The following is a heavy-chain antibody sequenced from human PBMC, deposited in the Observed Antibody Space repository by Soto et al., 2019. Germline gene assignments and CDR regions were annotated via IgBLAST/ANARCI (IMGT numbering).Heavy chain of an antibody. CDR1: GFTVSSNY. CDR3: ARVRVEWSLGGYYYYYYMDL. D-gene: IGHD3-3*01. V-gene: IGHV3-66*01. J-gene: IGHJ6*03. CDR2: IYSGGST. Sequence: PGGSLRLSCAASGFTVSSNYMSWVRQAPGKGLEWVSVIYSGGSTYYADSVKGRFSISRDNSKNTLYLQMNSLRAEDTAVYYCARVRVEWSLGGYYYYYYMDLWGTGTTGTVSS.